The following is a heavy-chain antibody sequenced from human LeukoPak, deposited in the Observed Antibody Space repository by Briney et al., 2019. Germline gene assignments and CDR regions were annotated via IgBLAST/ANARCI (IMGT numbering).Heavy chain of an antibody. Sequence: EASVKVSCKASGYTFTGYYMHWVRQAPGQGLEWMGWINPNSGGTNYAQKFQGRVTMTRDTSISTAYMELSRLRSDDTAVYYCARLHFTATPGTFDYWGQGTLVTVSS. D-gene: IGHD2-15*01. CDR2: INPNSGGT. V-gene: IGHV1-2*02. CDR3: ARLHFTATPGTFDY. CDR1: GYTFTGYY. J-gene: IGHJ4*02.